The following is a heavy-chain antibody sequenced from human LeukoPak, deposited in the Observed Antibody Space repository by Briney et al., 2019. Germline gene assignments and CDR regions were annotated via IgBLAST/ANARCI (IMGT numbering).Heavy chain of an antibody. J-gene: IGHJ3*02. CDR1: GFTFSSYG. CDR3: AREFDYGSAYYYPAGAFDI. V-gene: IGHV3-33*01. D-gene: IGHD3-22*01. CDR2: IWYDGSNK. Sequence: GRSLRLSCSASGFTFSSYGMHWVRQAPGKGLEWVAVIWYDGSNKYYADSVKGRFTISRDNSKNTLYLQMNSLRAEDTAVYYCAREFDYGSAYYYPAGAFDIWGQGTMVTVSS.